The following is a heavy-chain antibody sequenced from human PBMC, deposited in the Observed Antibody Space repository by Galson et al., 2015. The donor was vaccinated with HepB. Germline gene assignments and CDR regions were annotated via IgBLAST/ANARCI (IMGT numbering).Heavy chain of an antibody. CDR2: ISVSEST. V-gene: IGHV4-4*07. J-gene: IGHJ4*02. CDR3: ARDVDGNYLFDY. D-gene: IGHD1-7*01. Sequence: SETLSLTCTVSGGSFDSYYWSWIRQPAGKGLEWIGRISVSESTKYNPSLKGRVSMSIDRSKKHFSLNLSSLTAADTAVYYCARDVDGNYLFDYWGQGILVTVSS. CDR1: GGSFDSYY.